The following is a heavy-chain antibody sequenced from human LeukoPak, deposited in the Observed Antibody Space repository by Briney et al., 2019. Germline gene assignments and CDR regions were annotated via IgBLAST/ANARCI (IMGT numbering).Heavy chain of an antibody. CDR2: IYYSGST. CDR3: ASGESMYSSPYYFDY. Sequence: SETLSLTCTVSGGSVSSGSYYWGWIRQPPGKGLEWIGSIYYSGSTYYNPSLKSRVTISVDTSKNQFSLKLSSVTAADTAVYYCASGESMYSSPYYFDYWGQGTLVTVSS. D-gene: IGHD6-6*01. V-gene: IGHV4-39*01. J-gene: IGHJ4*02. CDR1: GGSVSSGSYY.